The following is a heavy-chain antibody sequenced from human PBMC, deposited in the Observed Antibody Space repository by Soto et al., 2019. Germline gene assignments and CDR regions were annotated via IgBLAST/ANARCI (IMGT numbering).Heavy chain of an antibody. CDR3: VRVHDSFGWYFDY. Sequence: GGSLRLSCSASGFTFSSYAMHWVRQAPGKGLEYVSAISGNGGSTYYADSVKGRFTISRDNSKSTLYLQMSSLRAEDTAVYYCVRVHDSFGWYFDYWGQGTLVTVSS. V-gene: IGHV3-64D*08. D-gene: IGHD3-16*01. CDR1: GFTFSSYA. J-gene: IGHJ4*02. CDR2: ISGNGGST.